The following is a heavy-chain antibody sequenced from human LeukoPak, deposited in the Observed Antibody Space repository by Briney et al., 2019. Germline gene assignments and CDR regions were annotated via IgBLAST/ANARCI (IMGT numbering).Heavy chain of an antibody. Sequence: PVASVKVSCKASGYTFTGYYMHWVRQAPGQGLEWMGRINPNSGGTNYAQKFQGRVTMTRDTSISTAYMELSRLRSDDTAVYYCARAPPQGSIVVVVAATPDDYWSQETLVTVSS. D-gene: IGHD2-15*01. CDR1: GYTFTGYY. CDR2: INPNSGGT. J-gene: IGHJ4*02. V-gene: IGHV1-2*06. CDR3: ARAPPQGSIVVVVAATPDDY.